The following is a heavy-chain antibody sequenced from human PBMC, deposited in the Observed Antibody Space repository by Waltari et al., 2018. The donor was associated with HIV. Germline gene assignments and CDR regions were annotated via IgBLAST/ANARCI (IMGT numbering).Heavy chain of an antibody. Sequence: EVQLVESGGGLVKPGGALRLSCAASGFTFSNAWMSWVRQAPGKGLECVGRIKSKSDGGTTYAAPVKGRFIISRNDSKNRLYLQMKSLKTEDTAVYYCRTSSDYGDPPVDYWGQGTLVTVSS. V-gene: IGHV3-15*01. J-gene: IGHJ4*02. CDR1: GFTFSNAW. CDR2: IKSKSDGGTT. CDR3: RTSSDYGDPPVDY. D-gene: IGHD4-17*01.